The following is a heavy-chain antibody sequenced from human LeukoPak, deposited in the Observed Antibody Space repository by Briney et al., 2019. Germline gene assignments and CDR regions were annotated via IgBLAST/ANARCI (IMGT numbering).Heavy chain of an antibody. D-gene: IGHD3-22*01. Sequence: VGSLRLSCADSVFTFSGDATRWVPAAPRGGLEGVSAICGGGVITYSAHPLRGRVTLSRDDSKNTLYLYMNSLRAEDTAVYYCAKVKGYGSSGYYHYWGPGNLVTVSS. CDR2: ICGGGVIT. CDR3: AKVKGYGSSGYYHY. J-gene: IGHJ4*02. V-gene: IGHV3-23*01. CDR1: VFTFSGDA.